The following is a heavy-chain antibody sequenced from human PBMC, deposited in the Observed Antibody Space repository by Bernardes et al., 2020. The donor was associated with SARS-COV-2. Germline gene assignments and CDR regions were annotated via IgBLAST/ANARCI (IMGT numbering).Heavy chain of an antibody. D-gene: IGHD6-13*01. Sequence: GESLKISCKGSVYSFTSYWIAWVRQMPGKGLEWMGIIYPGDSDTRYSPSFQGQVTISADKSISTAYLQWSSLKASDAAMYYCARRRYSSSPREVDYYYTGMDVWGQGTTVTVSS. V-gene: IGHV5-51*01. CDR3: ARRRYSSSPREVDYYYTGMDV. CDR1: VYSFTSYW. J-gene: IGHJ6*01. CDR2: IYPGDSDT.